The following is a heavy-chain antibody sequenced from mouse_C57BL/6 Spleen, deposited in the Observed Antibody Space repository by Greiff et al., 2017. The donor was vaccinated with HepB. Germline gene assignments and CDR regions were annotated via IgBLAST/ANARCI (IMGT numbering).Heavy chain of an antibody. J-gene: IGHJ3*01. CDR2: IYPGDGDT. D-gene: IGHD2-1*01. CDR1: GYAFSSYW. Sequence: QVQLQQSGAELVKPGASVKISCKASGYAFSSYWMNWVKQRPGKGLEWIGQIYPGDGDTNYNGKFKGKATLTADKSSSTAYMQLSSLTSEDSAVYFCARGGELYYGNYWFAYWGQGTLVTVSA. CDR3: ARGGELYYGNYWFAY. V-gene: IGHV1-80*01.